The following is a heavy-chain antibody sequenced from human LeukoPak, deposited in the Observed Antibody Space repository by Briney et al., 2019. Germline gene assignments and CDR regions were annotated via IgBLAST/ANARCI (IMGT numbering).Heavy chain of an antibody. CDR2: ISYDGSNK. CDR1: GFTFSSYA. J-gene: IGHJ4*02. Sequence: TGGSLRLSCAASGFTFSSYAMHWVRQAPGKGLEWVAVISYDGSNKYYADSVKGRFTISRDNSKNTLYLQMNSLRAEDTAVYYCAREGGYVWGSYRPFDYWGQRALVTVSS. CDR3: AREGGYVWGSYRPFDY. D-gene: IGHD3-16*02. V-gene: IGHV3-30*04.